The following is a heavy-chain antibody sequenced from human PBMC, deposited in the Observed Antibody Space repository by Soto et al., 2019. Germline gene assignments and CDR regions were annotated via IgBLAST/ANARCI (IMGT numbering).Heavy chain of an antibody. V-gene: IGHV2-26*01. D-gene: IGHD6-6*01. Sequence: QVTLKESGPVLVKPTETLTLTCTVSGFSLSNARMGVSWIRQPPGKALEWLAHIFSNDEKSYSTSLKSRLTISKDTSKSQVVLTMTNMDPVYTATYYCARTYSSSVDYWGQGTLVTVSS. CDR1: GFSLSNARMG. CDR2: IFSNDEK. CDR3: ARTYSSSVDY. J-gene: IGHJ4*02.